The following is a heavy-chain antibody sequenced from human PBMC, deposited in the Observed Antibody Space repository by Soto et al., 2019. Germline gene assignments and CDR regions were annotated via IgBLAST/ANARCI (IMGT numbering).Heavy chain of an antibody. Sequence: LXLSCAASVFTLSSYSMHWVRQAPGKGLEWVAVISYDGSNKYYADSVKGRFTISRDNSKNTLYLQMNSLRAEDTAVYYCARNPRYSYGWYNYYYYYGMDVWGQGTTVTVSS. J-gene: IGHJ6*02. D-gene: IGHD5-18*01. CDR1: VFTLSSYS. V-gene: IGHV3-30-3*01. CDR2: ISYDGSNK. CDR3: ARNPRYSYGWYNYYYYYGMDV.